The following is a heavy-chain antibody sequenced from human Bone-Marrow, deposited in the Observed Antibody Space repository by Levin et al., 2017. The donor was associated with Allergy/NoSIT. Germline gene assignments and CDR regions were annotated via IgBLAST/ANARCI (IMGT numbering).Heavy chain of an antibody. V-gene: IGHV3-30*18. D-gene: IGHD6-19*01. Sequence: SCAASGFTFSSYGMHWVRQAPGKGLEWVAVISYDGSNKYYADSVKGRFTISRDNSKNTLYLQMNSLRAEDTAVYYCAKESVAVQRPIWDYWGQGTLVTVSS. CDR1: GFTFSSYG. CDR3: AKESVAVQRPIWDY. J-gene: IGHJ4*02. CDR2: ISYDGSNK.